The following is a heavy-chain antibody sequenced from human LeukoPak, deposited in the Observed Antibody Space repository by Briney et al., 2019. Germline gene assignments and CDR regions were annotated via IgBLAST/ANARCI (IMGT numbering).Heavy chain of an antibody. Sequence: SVKVSCKASGGTFSSYAISWVRQAPGQGLEWMGGIIPILGIANYAQKFQGRVTITADKSTSTAYVKLSSLRSEDTAVYFCAKRGVVIRVILVGFHKEAYYFDSWGQGALVTVSS. V-gene: IGHV1-69*04. CDR1: GGTFSSYA. D-gene: IGHD3-22*01. J-gene: IGHJ4*02. CDR3: AKRGVVIRVILVGFHKEAYYFDS. CDR2: IIPILGIA.